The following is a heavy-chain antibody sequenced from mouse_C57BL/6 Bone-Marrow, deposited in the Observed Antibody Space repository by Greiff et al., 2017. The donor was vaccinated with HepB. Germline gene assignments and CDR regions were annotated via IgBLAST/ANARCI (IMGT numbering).Heavy chain of an antibody. D-gene: IGHD3-2*02. J-gene: IGHJ4*01. CDR3: ARGEAQATLYAMDY. CDR1: GYAFTNYL. V-gene: IGHV1-54*01. CDR2: INPGSGGT. Sequence: QVQLQQSGAELVRPGTSVKVSCKASGYAFTNYLIEWVKQRPGQGLEWIGVINPGSGGTNYNEKFKGKATLTADKSSSTAYMQLSSLTSEDSAVYFCARGEAQATLYAMDYWGQGTSVTVS.